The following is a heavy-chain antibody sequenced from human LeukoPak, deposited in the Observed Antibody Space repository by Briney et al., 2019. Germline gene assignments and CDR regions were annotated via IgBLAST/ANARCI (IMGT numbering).Heavy chain of an antibody. Sequence: SQTLSLTCAISGDSVSSNSGAWNWIRQSPSRGLEWLGRTYYRSKWYNDYAVSVESRITINPDTSKNQFSLQLSSVTPEDTAVYYCAKGQWLVNDAFNIWGQGTMVTVSS. D-gene: IGHD6-19*01. V-gene: IGHV6-1*01. CDR2: TYYRSKWYN. CDR1: GDSVSSNSGA. J-gene: IGHJ3*02. CDR3: AKGQWLVNDAFNI.